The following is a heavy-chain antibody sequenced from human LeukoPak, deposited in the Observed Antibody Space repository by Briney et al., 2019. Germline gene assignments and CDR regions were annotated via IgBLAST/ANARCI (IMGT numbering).Heavy chain of an antibody. CDR2: IYYSGST. CDR3: ARHRAPLFCSGGSCYSYYFDY. V-gene: IGHV4-59*08. J-gene: IGHJ4*02. CDR1: GGSISTYY. Sequence: PSETLSLTCTVSGGSISTYYWNWIRQPPGKGLEYIGYIYYSGSTNYNPSLKSRVTISVDTSKNQFSLKLSSVTAADTAVYYCARHRAPLFCSGGSCYSYYFDYWGQGTLVTVSS. D-gene: IGHD2-15*01.